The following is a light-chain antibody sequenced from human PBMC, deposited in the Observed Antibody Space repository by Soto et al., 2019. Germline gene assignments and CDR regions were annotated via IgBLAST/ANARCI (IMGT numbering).Light chain of an antibody. Sequence: DIQMTQFPSSLSASVGDRVTITCRASQSVTYHLNWYQHKPGKAPKVLIYGASSTESGFTSRLSASGSGTECNLTNTNLHHDAFATNYCQQRYISPGFSFGQGTQLDIK. CDR3: QQRYISPGFS. CDR2: GAS. CDR1: QSVTYH. J-gene: IGKJ2*01. V-gene: IGKV1-39*01.